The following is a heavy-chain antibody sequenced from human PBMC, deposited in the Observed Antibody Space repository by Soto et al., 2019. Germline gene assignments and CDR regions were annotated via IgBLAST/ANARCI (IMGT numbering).Heavy chain of an antibody. V-gene: IGHV3-23*01. J-gene: IGHJ3*02. CDR2: ISGSGGST. D-gene: IGHD3-16*02. CDR3: AKGLDMWGSSRYYGFDI. CDR1: GFTFSSYA. Sequence: EVQLLESGGGLVQPGGSLRLSCAASGFTFSSYAMSLVRQAPGKGLEWVSAISGSGGSTYYADSVKGLFTISSDNSKNTRYLQLNSLRAEDTAVYYCAKGLDMWGSSRYYGFDIGGSGTMVTVSS.